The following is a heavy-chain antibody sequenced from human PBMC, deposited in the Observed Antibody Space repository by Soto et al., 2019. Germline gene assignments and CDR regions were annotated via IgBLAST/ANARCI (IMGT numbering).Heavy chain of an antibody. CDR3: ARGYRQSGYSTSWVFDY. CDR2: MSYSGST. D-gene: IGHD6-13*01. V-gene: IGHV4-31*03. Sequence: QVQLRESGPGLVKPSQTLSLTCTVSGGSINSGGYYWNWIRQHPGKGLEWIGYMSYSGSTYYNPSLRSRVIISADTSENHFSLKLSSVPAADTAVYFCARGYRQSGYSTSWVFDYWGQGTLVNVSS. J-gene: IGHJ4*02. CDR1: GGSINSGGYY.